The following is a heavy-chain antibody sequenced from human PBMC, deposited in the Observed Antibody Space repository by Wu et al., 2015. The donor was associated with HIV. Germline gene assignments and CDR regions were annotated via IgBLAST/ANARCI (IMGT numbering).Heavy chain of an antibody. V-gene: IGHV1-2*02. CDR2: INPDSGAT. J-gene: IGHJ4*02. CDR1: GYTFTGYY. Sequence: QVQLVQSGAEVKKPGASVKVSCKASGYTFTGYYMHWVRQAPGQGLEWMGWINPDSGATNFAQKLQGRVTMTTDTSTSTAYMELRSLRSDDTAVYYXAREPKRVQLLYFAYVGPREPWSTVSS. D-gene: IGHD2-2*01. CDR3: AREPKRVQLLYFAY.